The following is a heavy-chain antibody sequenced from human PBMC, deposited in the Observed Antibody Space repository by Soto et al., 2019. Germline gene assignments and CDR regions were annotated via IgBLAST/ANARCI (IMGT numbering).Heavy chain of an antibody. J-gene: IGHJ5*02. CDR2: ISYDGSNK. CDR1: GFTFSSYG. Sequence: QVQLVESGGGVVQPGRSLRLSCAASGFTFSSYGMHWVRQAPGKGLEWVAVISYDGSNKYYADSVKGRFTISRDNSKNTLYLQMNSLRAEDTAVYYCTKGIAARLKYNWFDPWGQGTLVTVSS. CDR3: TKGIAARLKYNWFDP. V-gene: IGHV3-30*18. D-gene: IGHD6-6*01.